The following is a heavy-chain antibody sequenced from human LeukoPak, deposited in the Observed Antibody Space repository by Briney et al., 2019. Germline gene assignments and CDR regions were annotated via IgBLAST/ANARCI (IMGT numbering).Heavy chain of an antibody. CDR2: ISNDGSRK. CDR3: ARDRAWNYFDY. Sequence: GGSLRLSCAPSGFTFSRHGMRWVRQAPGKGLEWVAIISNDGSRKYYAHSVEGRFTISRDNSKNTLYLQMDSLRAEDTAVYYCARDRAWNYFDYWGQGTLVTVSS. CDR1: GFTFSRHG. V-gene: IGHV3-30*03. D-gene: IGHD3-3*01. J-gene: IGHJ4*02.